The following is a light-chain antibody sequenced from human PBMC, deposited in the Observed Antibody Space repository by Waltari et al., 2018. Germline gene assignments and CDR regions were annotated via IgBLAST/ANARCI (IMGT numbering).Light chain of an antibody. J-gene: IGLJ2*01. CDR3: QVWDSSSDHVV. CDR1: HTGSTS. Sequence: YVLTQPPSVSVAPGKPARITCRGNHTGSTSVPWYQQKPGQAPVLVIYYDSDRPSGIPERFSGSNSGNTATLTISRVEAGDEADYYCQVWDSSSDHVVFGGGTKLTVL. CDR2: YDS. V-gene: IGLV3-21*04.